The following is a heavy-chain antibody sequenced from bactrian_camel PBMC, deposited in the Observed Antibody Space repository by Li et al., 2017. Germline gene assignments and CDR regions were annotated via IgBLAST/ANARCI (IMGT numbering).Heavy chain of an antibody. J-gene: IGHJ6*01. CDR1: GYGHITKC. Sequence: VQLVESGGGSVTAGGSLRLSCSPSGYGHITKCKGWFRQAPGKEREGVAGFSRRFERAYYDDGVKGRFTISQDNAKNAVYLQMTSLRPEDAGMYYCAASENSFCSFYGGTWYAWGQGTQVTVS. D-gene: IGHD6*01. CDR2: FSRRFERA. CDR3: AASENSFCSFYGGTWYA. V-gene: IGHV3-3*01.